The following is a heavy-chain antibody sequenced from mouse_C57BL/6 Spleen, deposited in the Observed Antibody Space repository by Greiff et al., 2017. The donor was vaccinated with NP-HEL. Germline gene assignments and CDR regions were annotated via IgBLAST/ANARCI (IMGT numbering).Heavy chain of an antibody. CDR2: ISNLAYSI. J-gene: IGHJ3*01. V-gene: IGHV5-15*01. D-gene: IGHD2-4*01. Sequence: EVQLMESGGGLVQPGGSLKLSCAASGFTFSDYGMAWVRQAPRKGPEWVAFISNLAYSIYYADTVTGRFTISRENAKNTLYLEMSSLRSEDTAMYYCARQRYDYDGFAYWGQGTLVTVSA. CDR3: ARQRYDYDGFAY. CDR1: GFTFSDYG.